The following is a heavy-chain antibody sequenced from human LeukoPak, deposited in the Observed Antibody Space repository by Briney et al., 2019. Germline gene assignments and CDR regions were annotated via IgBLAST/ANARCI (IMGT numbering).Heavy chain of an antibody. CDR2: IYYSGST. V-gene: IGHV4-59*01. D-gene: IGHD3-10*01. CDR3: AREGSGAFDI. CDR1: GGSISSYY. J-gene: IGHJ3*02. Sequence: SETLSLTCTVSGGSISSYYWSWIRQPPGKGLGWIGYIYYSGSTNYNPSLKSRVTISVDTSKNQFSLKLSSVTAADTAVYYCAREGSGAFDIWGQGTMVTVSS.